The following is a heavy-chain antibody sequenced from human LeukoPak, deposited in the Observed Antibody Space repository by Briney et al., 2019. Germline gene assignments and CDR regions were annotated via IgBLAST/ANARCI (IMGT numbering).Heavy chain of an antibody. Sequence: TGGSLRLSCAASGFTFSSYAMSWVRQAPGKGLEWVSAISGSGGSTYYADSVKGRFTIPRDNSKNTLYLQMNSLRAEDTAVYYCAKVEYYDSSGYYQRGFDYWGQGTLVTVSS. CDR3: AKVEYYDSSGYYQRGFDY. CDR1: GFTFSSYA. CDR2: ISGSGGST. D-gene: IGHD3-22*01. J-gene: IGHJ4*02. V-gene: IGHV3-23*01.